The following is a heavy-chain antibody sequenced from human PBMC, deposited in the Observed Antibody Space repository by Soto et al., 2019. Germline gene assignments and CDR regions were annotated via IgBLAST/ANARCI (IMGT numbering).Heavy chain of an antibody. J-gene: IGHJ5*02. CDR3: ARLAAYDFWRGGNWFDT. V-gene: IGHV4-39*01. CDR2: IYYGETT. D-gene: IGHD3-3*01. Sequence: SETLSLTCSVSGASISDNSFYWGWVRQPPGKGLEWIGNIYYGETTYYNPSLKSRVTISADTSNNQVSLMVTSVTVADTAVYYCARLAAYDFWRGGNWFDTWGQGVLVTVSS. CDR1: GASISDNSFY.